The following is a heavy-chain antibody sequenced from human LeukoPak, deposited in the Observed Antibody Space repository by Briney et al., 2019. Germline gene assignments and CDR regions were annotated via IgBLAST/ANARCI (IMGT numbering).Heavy chain of an antibody. J-gene: IGHJ4*02. Sequence: PSETLSLTCTVSGGSISNYYWSWIRQPPGKGLEWIGYIFYTGSINYNPSLRGRVTISVDTSKSQFSLRLSSVTASDTAVYYCARQGWFGELLSPLDYWGQGTLVTVSS. CDR2: IFYTGSI. CDR3: ARQGWFGELLSPLDY. V-gene: IGHV4-59*08. D-gene: IGHD3-10*01. CDR1: GGSISNYY.